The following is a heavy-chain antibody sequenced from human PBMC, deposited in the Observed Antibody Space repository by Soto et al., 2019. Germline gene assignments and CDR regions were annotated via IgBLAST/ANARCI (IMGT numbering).Heavy chain of an antibody. V-gene: IGHV1-18*01. CDR2: ISGFNGNT. J-gene: IGHJ4*02. CDR1: GYTFNFYG. CDR3: ARIGVSSGHESPDFDS. Sequence: ASVKVSCKASGYTFNFYGITWVRQAPGQGLEWMGWISGFNGNTNYAADLQGRVTMTTGTSTSTAYMELRGLRSDDTAVYYCARIGVSSGHESPDFDSWRQGTLVTVSS. D-gene: IGHD3-16*01.